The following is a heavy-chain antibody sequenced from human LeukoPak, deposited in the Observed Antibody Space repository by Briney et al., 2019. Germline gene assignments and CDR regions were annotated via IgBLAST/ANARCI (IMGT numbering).Heavy chain of an antibody. CDR1: GGSISSSSYY. Sequence: PSETLSLTCTVSGGSISSSSYYWGWIRQPPGKGLEWIGSIYYSGSTYYNPSLKSRVTISLDTSKNQFSLKLSSVTAADTAVYYCARHALPYYYDTYFDYWGQGTLVTVSS. V-gene: IGHV4-39*01. D-gene: IGHD3-22*01. CDR2: IYYSGST. CDR3: ARHALPYYYDTYFDY. J-gene: IGHJ4*02.